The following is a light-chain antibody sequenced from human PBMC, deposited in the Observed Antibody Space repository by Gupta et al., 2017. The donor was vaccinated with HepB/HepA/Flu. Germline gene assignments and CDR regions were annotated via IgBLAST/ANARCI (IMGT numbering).Light chain of an antibody. CDR2: AAS. CDR1: QGISSY. CDR3: QQYYSYPWT. V-gene: IGKV1-8*01. Sequence: AIRMTQSPSSFSASTGDRVTLTCRASQGISSYLAWYQQKPGKAPKLLIYAASTLQSGVPSRVSGSGSGTDFTLTISSLQSEDFATYYCQQYYSYPWTFGQGTKVEIK. J-gene: IGKJ1*01.